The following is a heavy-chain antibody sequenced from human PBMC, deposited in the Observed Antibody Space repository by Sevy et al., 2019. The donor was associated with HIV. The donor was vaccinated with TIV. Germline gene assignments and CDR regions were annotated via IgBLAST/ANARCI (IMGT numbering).Heavy chain of an antibody. Sequence: SETLSLTCAVYSGSFSAYYWSWIRQPPGKGLEWIGEINHSGSTNYYPSLKSLVTISLHTSKNQFSLKLTTVTAADTAVYYCARCVTVTTMPYYFDYRGQGTLVTVSS. CDR3: ARCVTVTTMPYYFDY. CDR2: INHSGST. J-gene: IGHJ4*02. V-gene: IGHV4-34*01. CDR1: SGSFSAYY. D-gene: IGHD4-4*01.